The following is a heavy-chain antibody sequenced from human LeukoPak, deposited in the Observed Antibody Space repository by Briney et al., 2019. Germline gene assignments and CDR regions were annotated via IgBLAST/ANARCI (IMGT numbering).Heavy chain of an antibody. CDR1: GFTFSSYG. CDR2: ISGSGGST. Sequence: GGTLRLSCAASGFTFSSYGMSWVRQAPGKGLEWVSAISGSGGSTYYADSVKGRFTISRDNSKNTLYLQMNSLRAEDTAVYYCAKGGSYGSGKIDYWGQGTLVTVSS. J-gene: IGHJ4*02. CDR3: AKGGSYGSGKIDY. V-gene: IGHV3-23*01. D-gene: IGHD3-10*01.